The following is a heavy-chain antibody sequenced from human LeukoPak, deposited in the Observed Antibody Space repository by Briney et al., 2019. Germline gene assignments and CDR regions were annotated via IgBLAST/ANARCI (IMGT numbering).Heavy chain of an antibody. V-gene: IGHV1-69*16. J-gene: IGHJ4*02. D-gene: IGHD6-19*01. CDR1: GGTFSSYT. CDR3: ARDRGSGWLPYYFDY. CDR2: IIPILGTA. Sequence: SVKVSCKASGGTFSSYTISWVRQAPGQGLEWMGRIIPILGTANYAQKFQGRVTITTDESTSTAYMELSSLRSEDTAVYYCARDRGSGWLPYYFDYWGQGTLVTVSS.